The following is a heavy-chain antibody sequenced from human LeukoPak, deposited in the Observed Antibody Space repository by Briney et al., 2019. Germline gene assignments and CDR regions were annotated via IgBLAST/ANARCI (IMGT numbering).Heavy chain of an antibody. CDR1: GFTFSSYA. V-gene: IGHV3-23*01. J-gene: IGHJ4*02. CDR3: AKMVRIVVVITTFDY. Sequence: QPGGSLRLSCAASGFTFSSYAMSWVRQAPGKGLEWVSAISGSGGSTYYADSVKGRFTISRDNSKNTLYLRMNSLRAEDTAVYYCAKMVRIVVVITTFDYWGQGTLVTVSS. CDR2: ISGSGGST. D-gene: IGHD3-22*01.